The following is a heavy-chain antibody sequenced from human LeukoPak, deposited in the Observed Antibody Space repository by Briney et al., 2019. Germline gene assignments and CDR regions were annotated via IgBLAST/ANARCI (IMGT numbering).Heavy chain of an antibody. CDR2: IKQDRSEK. V-gene: IGHV3-7*01. CDR1: GFTFSNYW. J-gene: IGHJ4*02. CDR3: ARWATSFDF. D-gene: IGHD6-6*01. Sequence: PGGSLRLSCAASGFTFSNYWMTWVRQAPGKGLEWVANIKQDRSEKYYVDSVKGRFTISRDNAKNYLYLQMNSLRAEDTAVYYCARWATSFDFWGQGTLVTVSS.